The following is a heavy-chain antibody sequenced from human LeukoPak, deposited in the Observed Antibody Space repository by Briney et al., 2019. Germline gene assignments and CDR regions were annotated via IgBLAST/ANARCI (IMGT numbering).Heavy chain of an antibody. J-gene: IGHJ5*01. CDR1: GFVFSASY. CDR2: IKPDGSEK. CDR3: VRGGTYWTVS. V-gene: IGHV3-7*01. Sequence: GGSLSLSCAASGFVFSASYMSWVRKAPGKGLEWVATIKPDGSEKYHVDSVSGRFTISRGNTNDSLFLQMNSLRVDDTAVYYCVRGGTYWTVSWGQGTLVNVS.